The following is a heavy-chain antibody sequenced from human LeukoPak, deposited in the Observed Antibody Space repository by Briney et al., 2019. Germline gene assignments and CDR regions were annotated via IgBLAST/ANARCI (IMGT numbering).Heavy chain of an antibody. CDR3: ARSVGYYAHYYYYGMDV. CDR2: INHSGST. V-gene: IGHV4-34*01. Sequence: PSETLSLTCAVYGGSFSGYYWSWIRQPPGKGLEWIGEINHSGSTNYNPSLKSRVTISVDTSKNQFSLKLSSVTAADTAVYYCARSVGYYAHYYYYGMDVWGQGTTVTVSS. D-gene: IGHD3-3*01. J-gene: IGHJ6*02. CDR1: GGSFSGYY.